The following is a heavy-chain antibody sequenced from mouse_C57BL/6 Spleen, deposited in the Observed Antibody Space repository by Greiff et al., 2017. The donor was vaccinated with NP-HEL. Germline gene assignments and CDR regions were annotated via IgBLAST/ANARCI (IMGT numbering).Heavy chain of an antibody. CDR1: GFSFNTYA. CDR3: VGGYDGAWFAY. J-gene: IGHJ3*01. CDR2: IRSKSNNYAT. D-gene: IGHD2-2*01. Sequence: EVKLMESGGGLVQPKGSLKLSCAASGFSFNTYAMNWVRQAPGKGLEWVARIRSKSNNYATYYADSVKDRFTISRDDSESMVYLQMNNLKTEYTSMYYCVGGYDGAWFAYWGQGTLVTVSA. V-gene: IGHV10-1*01.